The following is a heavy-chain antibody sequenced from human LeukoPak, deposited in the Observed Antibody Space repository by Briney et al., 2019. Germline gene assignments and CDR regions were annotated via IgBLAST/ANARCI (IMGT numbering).Heavy chain of an antibody. Sequence: GGSLRLSCAASGFIFSSYGMHWVRQAPGKGLEWVSFILHDGTYTNHADSVKGRFIISRDNSKGTVYLQMNSLRAEDTAVYYCAKSYYYDSSGYTPPYYFDYWGQGTLVTVSS. CDR1: GFIFSSYG. D-gene: IGHD3-22*01. J-gene: IGHJ4*02. V-gene: IGHV3-30*02. CDR3: AKSYYYDSSGYTPPYYFDY. CDR2: ILHDGTYT.